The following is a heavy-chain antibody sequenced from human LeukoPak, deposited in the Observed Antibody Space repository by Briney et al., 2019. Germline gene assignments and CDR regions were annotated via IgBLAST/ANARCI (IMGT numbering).Heavy chain of an antibody. J-gene: IGHJ4*02. CDR1: GFTFSSYS. CDR3: ARAAAVAGTLPLDY. CDR2: ISSSSSYI. Sequence: GGSLRLSCAASGFTFSSYSMNWVRQAPGKGLEWVSSISSSSSYIYYADSVKGRFTISRDNAKNSLYLQMNSLRAEDTAVYYCARAAAVAGTLPLDYWGQGTLVSVSS. D-gene: IGHD6-19*01. V-gene: IGHV3-21*01.